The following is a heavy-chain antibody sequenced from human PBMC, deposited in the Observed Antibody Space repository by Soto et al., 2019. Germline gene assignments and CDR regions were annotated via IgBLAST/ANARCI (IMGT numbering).Heavy chain of an antibody. CDR2: IYYSGST. D-gene: IGHD6-19*01. CDR1: GGSISSYY. CDR3: AREDGVAGTLFDY. J-gene: IGHJ4*02. Sequence: PSETLSLTCTVSGGSISSYYWSWIRQPPGKGLEWIGYIYYSGSTNYNPSLKSRVTISVDTSKNQFSLRLSSVTAADTAVYYCAREDGVAGTLFDYWGQGTLVTVSS. V-gene: IGHV4-59*01.